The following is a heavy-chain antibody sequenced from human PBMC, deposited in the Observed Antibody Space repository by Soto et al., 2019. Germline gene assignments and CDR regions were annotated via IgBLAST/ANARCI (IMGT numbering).Heavy chain of an antibody. CDR3: AKDGDNYDYYYGMDV. V-gene: IGHV3-23*01. CDR2: ISGSGVST. D-gene: IGHD1-20*01. Sequence: PGGSLRLSFAASGFTFGSYAMSWVSQDPGKGLEWVSTISGSGVSTYYADSGKGRFTISRDNPQNTLYLQMNSLRAEDTAVYYCAKDGDNYDYYYGMDVWGQGTTVTVSS. J-gene: IGHJ6*02. CDR1: GFTFGSYA.